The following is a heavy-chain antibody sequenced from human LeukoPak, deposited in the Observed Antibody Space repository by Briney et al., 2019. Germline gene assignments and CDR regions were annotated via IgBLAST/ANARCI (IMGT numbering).Heavy chain of an antibody. D-gene: IGHD3-10*01. CDR3: ARGMIRGVMDDY. Sequence: GGSLRLSCAASGFSFNNYWMSWGRQAPGKGLEWVANINQAGSDKYYLDSVKGRFTISRDNAKNSLYLQMNSLRAEDTAVYYCARGMIRGVMDDYWGQGTLVTVSS. CDR2: INQAGSDK. CDR1: GFSFNNYW. V-gene: IGHV3-7*05. J-gene: IGHJ4*02.